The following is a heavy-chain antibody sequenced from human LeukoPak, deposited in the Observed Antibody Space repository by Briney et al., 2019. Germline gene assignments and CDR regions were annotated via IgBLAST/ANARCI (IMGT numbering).Heavy chain of an antibody. D-gene: IGHD3-10*01. CDR2: ISASGGST. CDR1: GFTFNSYA. V-gene: IGHV3-23*01. CDR3: AKGGGFGEPTQYYFDY. J-gene: IGHJ4*02. Sequence: PGGSLRLSGAASGFTFNSYAMSWVRKAPGKGLEWVSTISASGGSTYYADSVKGRFTISRDNSKNTLYMQMNSLRAEDTAVYYCAKGGGFGEPTQYYFDYWGQGTLVTVSS.